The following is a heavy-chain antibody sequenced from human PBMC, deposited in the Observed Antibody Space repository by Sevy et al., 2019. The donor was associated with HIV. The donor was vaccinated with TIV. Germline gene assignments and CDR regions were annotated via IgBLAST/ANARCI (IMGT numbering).Heavy chain of an antibody. CDR3: ARGNSGSFDY. D-gene: IGHD3-22*01. CDR2: IKQDESEK. J-gene: IGHJ4*02. CDR1: GLSFSSYW. Sequence: GGSLRLSCAASGLSFSSYWMHWVRQAPGKGLEWVANIKQDESEKYYAASVKGRFTISRDNAKNSVYLQMNSLRPEDTAIYYCARGNSGSFDYWGQGTLVTVS. V-gene: IGHV3-7*03.